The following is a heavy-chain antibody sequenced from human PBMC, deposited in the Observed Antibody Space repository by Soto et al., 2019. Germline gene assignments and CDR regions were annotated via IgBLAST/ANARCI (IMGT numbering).Heavy chain of an antibody. J-gene: IGHJ2*01. CDR3: ARAGGVVVMATLSGWYFDL. V-gene: IGHV1-69*01. Sequence: QVQLVQSGAEVKKPGSSVKVSCKAAGGTFSSYAMSWVRQAPGQGLEWMGGIIPIFGTANYAQKFQGRVTITADESTSTAYMELSSLRSEDTAVYYCARAGGVVVMATLSGWYFDLWGRGTLVTVST. D-gene: IGHD2-15*01. CDR2: IIPIFGTA. CDR1: GGTFSSYA.